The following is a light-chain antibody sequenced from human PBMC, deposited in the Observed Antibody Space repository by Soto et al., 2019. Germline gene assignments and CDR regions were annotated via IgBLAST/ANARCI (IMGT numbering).Light chain of an antibody. Sequence: DIQMTQSPSTLSASVGDRVTITCRASQSISSWLAWYHQKPGKAHTLLIYGASSLESGVPSRFSGSGSGTEFSLTISSLQPDDFATYYCQQYNFYPYTFGEGTKLEIK. J-gene: IGKJ2*01. CDR1: QSISSW. CDR3: QQYNFYPYT. CDR2: GAS. V-gene: IGKV1-5*01.